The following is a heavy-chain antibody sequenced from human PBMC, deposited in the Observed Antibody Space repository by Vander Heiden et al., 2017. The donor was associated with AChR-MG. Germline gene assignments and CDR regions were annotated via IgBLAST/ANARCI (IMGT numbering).Heavy chain of an antibody. Sequence: EVQLVESGGGLVQPGGSLRLSCAASGFTFSSYSMNWVRQAPGKGLEWVSYISSSSSTIYYADSVKGRFTISRDNAKNSLYLQMNSLRDEDTAVYYCARDLKGWESGGFDYWGQGTLVTVSS. D-gene: IGHD1-26*01. CDR1: GFTFSSYS. CDR3: ARDLKGWESGGFDY. CDR2: ISSSSSTI. V-gene: IGHV3-48*02. J-gene: IGHJ4*02.